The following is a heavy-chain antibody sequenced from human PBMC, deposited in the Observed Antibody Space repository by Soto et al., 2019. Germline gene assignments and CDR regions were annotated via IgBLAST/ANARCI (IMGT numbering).Heavy chain of an antibody. J-gene: IGHJ6*02. V-gene: IGHV4-39*01. Sequence: SETLSLTCTVSGGSISSSSYYWGWIRQPPGKGLEWIGSIYYSGSTYYNPSLKSRVTISVDTSKNQFSLKLSSVTAADTAVYYCASSTVTRKRPDYYYYYGMDVWGQGTTVTVSS. CDR3: ASSTVTRKRPDYYYYYGMDV. CDR1: GGSISSSSYY. CDR2: IYYSGST. D-gene: IGHD4-17*01.